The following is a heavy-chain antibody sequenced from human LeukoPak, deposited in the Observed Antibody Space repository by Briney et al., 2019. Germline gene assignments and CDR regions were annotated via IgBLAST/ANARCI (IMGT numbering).Heavy chain of an antibody. D-gene: IGHD3-22*01. J-gene: IGHJ5*02. CDR3: AREYYDSSSYGVGEWFDP. CDR2: MSYIGST. Sequence: SETLSLTCTVSGGSISNSSSYWGWIRQPPGKGLDWIASMSYIGSTYYNPSLKSRVTVSVDTSKNQFSLKLSSVTAADTAVYYCAREYYDSSSYGVGEWFDPWGQGTLVTVSS. CDR1: GGSISNSSSY. V-gene: IGHV4-39*07.